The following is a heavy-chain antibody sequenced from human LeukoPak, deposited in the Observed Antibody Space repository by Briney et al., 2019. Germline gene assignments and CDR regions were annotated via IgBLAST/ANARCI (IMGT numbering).Heavy chain of an antibody. CDR3: ASWGAGGNS. D-gene: IGHD3-16*01. CDR2: INPDGSGK. V-gene: IGHV3-7*01. Sequence: GGSLRLSCEASGFTLSTYWMNWVRQAPGKGLDWVANINPDGSGKRYVDSVEGRFTIARDNADNSLSLQMNSLRAEDTAVYYCASWGAGGNSWGQGTLVTVSS. CDR1: GFTLSTYW. J-gene: IGHJ4*02.